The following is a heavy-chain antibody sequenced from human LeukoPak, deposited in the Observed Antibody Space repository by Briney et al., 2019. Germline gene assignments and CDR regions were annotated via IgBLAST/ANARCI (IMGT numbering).Heavy chain of an antibody. D-gene: IGHD2-21*01. V-gene: IGHV6-1*01. CDR1: GDSVSSNSAA. CDR3: AKGAGDTNWFDP. CDR2: TYYRSKCFN. J-gene: IGHJ5*02. Sequence: SQTLSLTCAISGDSVSSNSAAWNWIRQSPSRGLEWLGRTYYRSKCFNHYALSVKSRIIINPDTSKNQFSLHLNSVTPEDTAVYYCAKGAGDTNWFDPWGREPWSPSPQ.